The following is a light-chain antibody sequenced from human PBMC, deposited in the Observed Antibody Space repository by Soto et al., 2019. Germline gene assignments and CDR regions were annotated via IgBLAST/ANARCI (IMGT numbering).Light chain of an antibody. V-gene: IGKV3-15*01. Sequence: EIVMTQSPATLSVSPGERATLSCRASQTVSSNLAWYQQKPGQVPRLLIHGASTRAAGIPARFSGSWSGTEFTLTISSLQSEDFAVYYCQQYNDWPPFTVGPGTRVDIK. J-gene: IGKJ3*01. CDR3: QQYNDWPPFT. CDR2: GAS. CDR1: QTVSSN.